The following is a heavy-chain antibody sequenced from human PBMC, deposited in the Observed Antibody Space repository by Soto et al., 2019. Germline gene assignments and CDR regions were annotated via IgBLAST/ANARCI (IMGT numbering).Heavy chain of an antibody. CDR3: AGRTGYPFDD. Sequence: GGSLRLSCAASGFIFSNYAMKWVRYAPGKGLEWVSAVGGNGLDTYYADSVKGRFTISRDNSKNTLYLQMNSLRAEDTAVYYCAGRTGYPFDDWGQGTLVTVSS. CDR2: VGGNGLDT. D-gene: IGHD3-9*01. V-gene: IGHV3-23*01. J-gene: IGHJ4*02. CDR1: GFIFSNYA.